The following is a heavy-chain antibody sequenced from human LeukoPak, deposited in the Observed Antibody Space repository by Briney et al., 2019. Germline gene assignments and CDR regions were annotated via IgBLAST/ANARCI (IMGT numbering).Heavy chain of an antibody. V-gene: IGHV3-15*01. D-gene: IGHD6-19*01. CDR2: IKSKTDGGTT. CDR3: TPSIAVAGSLDY. Sequence: GGSLRLSCAASGFTFSNVWMSWVRQAPGKGLEWVGRIKSKTDGGTTDYAAPVKGRFTISRDDSKNTLNLQMNSLKTEDTAVYYCTPSIAVAGSLDYWGQGTLVTVSS. CDR1: GFTFSNVW. J-gene: IGHJ4*02.